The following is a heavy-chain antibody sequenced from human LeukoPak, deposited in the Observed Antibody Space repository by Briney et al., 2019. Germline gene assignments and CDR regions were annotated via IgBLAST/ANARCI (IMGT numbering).Heavy chain of an antibody. V-gene: IGHV3-49*03. CDR3: SRGVIVGAAYFDY. CDR2: IKTKTFGGTT. Sequence: GGSLRLSCTTSGFTFGDHGVSWFRQAPGKGPEWISFIKTKTFGGTTEYAASVKGRFTISRDDSTGIAYLQMDSLRPDDTAVYYCSRGVIVGAAYFDYWGQGTLVTVSS. CDR1: GFTFGDHG. J-gene: IGHJ4*02. D-gene: IGHD1-26*01.